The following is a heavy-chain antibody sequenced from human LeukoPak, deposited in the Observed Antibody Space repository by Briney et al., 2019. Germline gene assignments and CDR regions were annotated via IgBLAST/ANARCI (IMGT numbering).Heavy chain of an antibody. CDR1: GGTFSSYA. V-gene: IGHV1-69*13. J-gene: IGHJ4*02. Sequence: ASVKVSCKASGGTFSSYAISWVRQAPGQGLEWMGGIIPIFGTANYAQKFQGRVTITADESTSTAYVELSSLRSEDTAVYYCTRGPPNWGFDFWGQGTLVTVSS. CDR3: TRGPPNWGFDF. CDR2: IIPIFGTA. D-gene: IGHD7-27*01.